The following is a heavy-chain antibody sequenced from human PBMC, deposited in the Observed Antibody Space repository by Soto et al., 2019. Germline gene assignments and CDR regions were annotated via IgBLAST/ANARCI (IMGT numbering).Heavy chain of an antibody. CDR1: GFTFSSYA. D-gene: IGHD5-18*01. V-gene: IGHV3-30-3*01. CDR3: ARDRSRDHVYTAMVIHGMGV. CDR2: ISYDGSNK. Sequence: QVQLVESGGGVVQPGRSLRLSCAASGFTFSSYAMHWVRQAPGKGLEWVAVISYDGSNKYYADSVKGRFTISRDNSKNTLYLQMKGRRAEDTGVYYCARDRSRDHVYTAMVIHGMGVW. J-gene: IGHJ6*01.